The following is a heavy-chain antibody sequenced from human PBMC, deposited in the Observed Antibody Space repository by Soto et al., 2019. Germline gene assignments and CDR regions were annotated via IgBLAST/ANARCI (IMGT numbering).Heavy chain of an antibody. V-gene: IGHV3-30*18. J-gene: IGHJ4*02. CDR3: AKVKERWDRTLHYDH. D-gene: IGHD1-26*01. CDR1: GFTFSSYA. Sequence: QVQLVESGGGVAQPGRSLSLSCAASGFTFSSYAMHWVRQAPGKGLEWVAAIPYDGANKHYADSVKGRFTISRDNSRNTLSLQMNSLRPEDSAVYYCAKVKERWDRTLHYDHWGQGTLVTVSS. CDR2: IPYDGANK.